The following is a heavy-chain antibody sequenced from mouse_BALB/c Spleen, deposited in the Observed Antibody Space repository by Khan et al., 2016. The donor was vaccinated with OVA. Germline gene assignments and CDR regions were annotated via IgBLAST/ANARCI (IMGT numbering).Heavy chain of an antibody. J-gene: IGHJ4*01. CDR2: TWSGGST. D-gene: IGHD2-4*01. CDR1: GFSLTSYG. Sequence: VQLHESGPCLVQPSQSLSITCTVSGFSLTSYGVHWVRQSPGKGLEWLGVTWSGGSTDCNAGFISRLSISKDNSKSQVVVTMNSLQADDPAIFCCARNDYNYGLDYLGQGTSVTVSS. V-gene: IGHV2-4-1*01. CDR3: ARNDYNYGLDY.